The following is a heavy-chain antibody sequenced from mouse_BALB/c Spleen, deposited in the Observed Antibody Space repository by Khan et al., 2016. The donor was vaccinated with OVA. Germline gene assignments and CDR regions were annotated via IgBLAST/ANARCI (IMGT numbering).Heavy chain of an antibody. D-gene: IGHD1-3*01. CDR1: GFSLTSYG. CDR3: ASLEDI. V-gene: IGHV2-9*02. CDR2: IWAGGST. J-gene: IGHJ2*01. Sequence: QVQLKESGPGLVAPSQSLSITCTVSGFSLTSYGVHWVRQPPGRGLEWLGVIWAGGSTNYNSALMSRLSISKDNSKSQDFLKMKSLQRDDTAIYYSASLEDIWGQGTTLTVSS.